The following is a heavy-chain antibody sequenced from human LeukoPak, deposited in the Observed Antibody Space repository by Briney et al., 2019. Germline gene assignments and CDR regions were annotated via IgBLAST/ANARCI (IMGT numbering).Heavy chain of an antibody. CDR3: ARGLYSSSWYDY. CDR1: GYTFTSYD. D-gene: IGHD6-13*01. J-gene: IGHJ4*02. CDR2: MNPNSGNT. Sequence: SVKVSCKASGYTFTSYDINWVRQATGQGLEWMGWMNPNSGNTGYAQKFQGRVTMTRNTSISTAYMELSSLRSDDTAVYYCARGLYSSSWYDYWGQGTLVTVSS. V-gene: IGHV1-8*01.